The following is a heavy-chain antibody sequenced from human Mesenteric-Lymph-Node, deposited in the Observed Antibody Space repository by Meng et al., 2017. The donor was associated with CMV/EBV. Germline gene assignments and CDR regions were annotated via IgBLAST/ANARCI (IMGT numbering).Heavy chain of an antibody. J-gene: IGHJ4*02. Sequence: ASVKVSCKTSGFTFTGYYLHWVRQAPGQGLEWMGWISAYNGNTNYAQKLQGRVTMTTDTSTSTAYMELSSLRSEDTAVYYCARDEYWGQGTLVTVSS. CDR2: ISAYNGNT. CDR1: GFTFTGYY. V-gene: IGHV1-18*04. CDR3: ARDEY.